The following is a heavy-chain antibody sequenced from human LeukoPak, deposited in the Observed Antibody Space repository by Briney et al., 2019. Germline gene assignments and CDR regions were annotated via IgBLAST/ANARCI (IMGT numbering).Heavy chain of an antibody. J-gene: IGHJ4*02. D-gene: IGHD3-22*01. CDR3: ARDRAFDSSGYSN. Sequence: GGSLRLSCAASGFTFSLYWMNWVRQAPGKGLEWVSYIRSGSSTVYYADSVKGRFTISRDNAKNSLYLQMNSLRAEDTAVYYCARDRAFDSSGYSNWGQGTLVTVSS. V-gene: IGHV3-48*01. CDR1: GFTFSLYW. CDR2: IRSGSSTV.